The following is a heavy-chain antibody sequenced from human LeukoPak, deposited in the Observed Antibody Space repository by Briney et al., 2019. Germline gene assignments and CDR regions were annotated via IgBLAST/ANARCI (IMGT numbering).Heavy chain of an antibody. V-gene: IGHV4-4*02. Sequence: SGTLSLTCAVSGGSISSSNWWSWVRQPPGKGLEWIGEIYHSGSTNYNPSLKSRVTTSVDKTKNQFSLKLSSVTAADTAVCYCGRRLSWGSYEDYWGQGTLVTASS. D-gene: IGHD3-16*01. CDR3: GRRLSWGSYEDY. CDR2: IYHSGST. CDR1: GGSISSSNW. J-gene: IGHJ4*02.